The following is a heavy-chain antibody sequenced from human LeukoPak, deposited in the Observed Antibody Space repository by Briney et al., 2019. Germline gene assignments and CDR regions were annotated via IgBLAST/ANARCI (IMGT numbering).Heavy chain of an antibody. CDR2: INPNSGGT. CDR1: GYTFTSYG. CDR3: ARAGYCSGGSCYRNWFDP. J-gene: IGHJ5*02. V-gene: IGHV1-2*02. Sequence: ASVKVSCKASGYTFTSYGISWVRQAPGQGLEWMGWINPNSGGTNYAQKFQGRVTMTRDTSISTAYMELSRLRSDDTAVYYCARAGYCSGGSCYRNWFDPWGQGTLVTVSS. D-gene: IGHD2-15*01.